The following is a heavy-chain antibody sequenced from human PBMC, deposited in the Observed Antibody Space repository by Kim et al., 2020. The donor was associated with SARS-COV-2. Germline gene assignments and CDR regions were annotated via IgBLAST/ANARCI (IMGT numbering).Heavy chain of an antibody. CDR3: VKAYGGPGCFHGVDY. V-gene: IGHV3-43*01. Sequence: AAPVRGTFTISRDNSKNTLYLQMNSLRTEDTALYYCVKAYGGPGCFHGVDYWGQGTTVTVSS. D-gene: IGHD2-15*01. J-gene: IGHJ4*02.